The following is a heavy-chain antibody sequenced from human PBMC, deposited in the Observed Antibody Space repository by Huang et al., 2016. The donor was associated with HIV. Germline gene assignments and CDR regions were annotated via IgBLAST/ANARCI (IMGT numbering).Heavy chain of an antibody. D-gene: IGHD3-16*01. Sequence: QVRLHQWGTGLVRPSETLSLTCAVYGGPLSGPYWSWVRLPPGGSLEWLGGVNHRGSANYNPSLKSRLSMSIDTAKKQFSLKLGSVTAADTALYYCARSLMGEDPFDIWGQGTLVTVSS. V-gene: IGHV4-34*01. J-gene: IGHJ3*02. CDR3: ARSLMGEDPFDI. CDR1: GGPLSGPY. CDR2: VNHRGSA.